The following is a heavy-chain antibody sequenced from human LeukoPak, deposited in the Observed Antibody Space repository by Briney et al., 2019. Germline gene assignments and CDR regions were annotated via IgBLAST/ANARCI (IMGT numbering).Heavy chain of an antibody. CDR2: ISYDGSNK. V-gene: IGHV3-30*03. J-gene: IGHJ4*02. CDR1: GFTFSSYG. D-gene: IGHD3-10*01. CDR3: ASNWDYYGSWFRGGY. Sequence: GGSLRLSCAASGFTFSSYGMHWVRQAPGKGLEWVAVISYDGSNKYYADSVKGRFTISRDNSKNTLYLQMNSLRAEDTAVYYCASNWDYYGSWFRGGYWGQGTLVTVSS.